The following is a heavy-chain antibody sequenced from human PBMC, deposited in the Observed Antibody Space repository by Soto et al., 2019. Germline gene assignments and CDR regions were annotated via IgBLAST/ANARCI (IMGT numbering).Heavy chain of an antibody. Sequence: SSETLSLTCTVSGGSISSYYWSWIRQPPGKGLEWIGYIYYSGSTNYNPSLKSRVTISVDTSKNQFSLKLSSVTAADTAVYYCARFKLLSSWFDLCDQGTRVTVST. CDR3: ARFKLLSSWFDL. CDR2: IYYSGST. J-gene: IGHJ5*02. D-gene: IGHD1-7*01. V-gene: IGHV4-59*01. CDR1: GGSISSYY.